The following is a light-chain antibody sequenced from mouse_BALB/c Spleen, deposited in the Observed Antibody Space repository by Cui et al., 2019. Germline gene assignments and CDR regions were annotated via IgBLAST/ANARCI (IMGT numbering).Light chain of an antibody. CDR3: HQYHRSPFT. J-gene: IGKJ4*01. CDR1: SSVSSSY. CDR2: STS. Sequence: QIALTQSPAIMSASLGERVTMTCTASSSVSSSYLHWYQQKPGSSPKLWIYSTSNLASGVPARFSGSGSGTSYSLTINSMEAEDAATYYCHQYHRSPFTFGSGTKLEIK. V-gene: IGKV4-74*01.